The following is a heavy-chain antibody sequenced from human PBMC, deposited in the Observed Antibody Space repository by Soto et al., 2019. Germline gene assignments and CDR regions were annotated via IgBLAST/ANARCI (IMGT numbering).Heavy chain of an antibody. Sequence: PSETLSLTCAVYGGSFSGYYWSWIRQPPGKGLEWIGEINHSGSTNYNPSLKSRVTISVDTSKNQFSLKLSSVTAADTAVYYCARGTKIVVVITNPTPYFDYWGQGTLVTVSS. CDR1: GGSFSGYY. V-gene: IGHV4-34*01. D-gene: IGHD3-22*01. J-gene: IGHJ4*02. CDR3: ARGTKIVVVITNPTPYFDY. CDR2: INHSGST.